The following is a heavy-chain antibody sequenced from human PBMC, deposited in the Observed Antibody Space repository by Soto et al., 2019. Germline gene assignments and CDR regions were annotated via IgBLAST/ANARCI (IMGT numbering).Heavy chain of an antibody. CDR1: GGSISSSSYY. D-gene: IGHD2-15*01. CDR2: IYYSGST. V-gene: IGHV4-39*07. CDR3: ARGGGVVAATLDY. J-gene: IGHJ4*02. Sequence: PSETLSLTCTVSGGSISSSSYYWGWIRQPPGKGLEWIGSIYYSGSTYYNPSLKSRVTISVDTSKNQFSLKLSSVTAADTAVYYCARGGGVVAATLDYWGQGTLVTVSS.